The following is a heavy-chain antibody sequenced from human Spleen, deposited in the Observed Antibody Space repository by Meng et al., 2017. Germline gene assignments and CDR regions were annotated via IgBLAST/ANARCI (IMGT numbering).Heavy chain of an antibody. Sequence: GQLTALGPGPVKPSETLSLPCAVYGGDFSGYYWSWIRQHPGKGLEWIGEINHSGSTNYNPSFKSRVTISVDTSKNQFSLKLSSVTAADTAVYYCARGLSGSYYGTFDYWGQGTLVTVSS. D-gene: IGHD1-26*01. CDR3: ARGLSGSYYGTFDY. CDR2: INHSGST. V-gene: IGHV4-34*01. CDR1: GGDFSGYY. J-gene: IGHJ4*02.